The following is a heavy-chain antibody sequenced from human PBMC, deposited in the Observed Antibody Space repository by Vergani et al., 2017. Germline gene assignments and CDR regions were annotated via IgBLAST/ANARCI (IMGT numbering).Heavy chain of an antibody. CDR2: IIAIFGTA. J-gene: IGHJ5*02. Sequence: QVQLVQSGAEVKKPGSSVKVSCKASGGTFSSYAISWVRQAPGKGLEWMGGIIAIFGTANYAQKFQRRVTITADKSTSTAYMEMSSLRSEDTAVYYCASSPATVTAPTEFDPWGQGTLVTVSS. CDR1: GGTFSSYA. CDR3: ASSPATVTAPTEFDP. V-gene: IGHV1-69*06. D-gene: IGHD4-17*01.